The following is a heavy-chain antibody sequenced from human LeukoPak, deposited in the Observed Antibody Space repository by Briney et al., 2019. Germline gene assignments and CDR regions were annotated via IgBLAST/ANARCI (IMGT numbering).Heavy chain of an antibody. D-gene: IGHD5-12*01. CDR2: IYCSGST. Sequence: SQTLSLTCTVSGGSISSGGYYWSWIRQHPGKGLEWIGYIYCSGSTYYNPSLKSRVTISVDTSKNQFSLKLSSVTAADTAVYYCARGTSGYDYFDYWGQGTLVTVSS. J-gene: IGHJ4*02. CDR1: GGSISSGGYY. V-gene: IGHV4-31*03. CDR3: ARGTSGYDYFDY.